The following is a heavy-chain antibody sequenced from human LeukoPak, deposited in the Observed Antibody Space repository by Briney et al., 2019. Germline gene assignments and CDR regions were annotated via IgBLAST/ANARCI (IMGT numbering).Heavy chain of an antibody. CDR1: GFTFSSYG. Sequence: PGRSLRLSCVVSGFTFSSYGMHWVRQAPGKGLEWVAVISYDGSNKYYADSVRGRFTISRDNSKNTLYLQMHSLRAEDTAVYYCAKDNVAAAGRYFDYWGQGTLVTVSS. J-gene: IGHJ4*02. CDR2: ISYDGSNK. V-gene: IGHV3-30*18. D-gene: IGHD6-13*01. CDR3: AKDNVAAAGRYFDY.